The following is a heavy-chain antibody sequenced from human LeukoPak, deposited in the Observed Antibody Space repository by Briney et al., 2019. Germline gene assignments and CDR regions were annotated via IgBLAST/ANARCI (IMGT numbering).Heavy chain of an antibody. CDR1: GGSFSGYY. V-gene: IGHV4-30-4*08. J-gene: IGHJ4*02. Sequence: PSETLSLTCAVYGGSFSGYYWSWIRQPPGKGLEWIGYMYYTGSTYYNPSLKSRVTISVDTSKNQFSLKLSSVTAADTAVYYCARHLYPRDYFDYWGQGTLVTVSS. D-gene: IGHD2-2*01. CDR2: MYYTGST. CDR3: ARHLYPRDYFDY.